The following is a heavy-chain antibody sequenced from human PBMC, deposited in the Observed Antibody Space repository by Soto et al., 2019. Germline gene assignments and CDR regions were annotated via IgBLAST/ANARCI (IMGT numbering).Heavy chain of an antibody. J-gene: IGHJ6*03. V-gene: IGHV3-21*01. CDR3: ARDCSGGSCYSGYYYYYYMDV. CDR1: GFTFSSYS. CDR2: ISSSSSYI. Sequence: GGSLRLSCAASGFTFSSYSMNWVRQAPGKGLEWVSSISSSSSYIYYADSVKGRFTTSRDNAKNSLYLQMNSLRAEDTAVYYCARDCSGGSCYSGYYYYYYMDVWGKGTTVTVSS. D-gene: IGHD2-15*01.